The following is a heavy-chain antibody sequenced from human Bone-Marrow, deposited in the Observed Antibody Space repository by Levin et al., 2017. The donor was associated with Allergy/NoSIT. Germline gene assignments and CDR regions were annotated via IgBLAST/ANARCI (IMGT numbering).Heavy chain of an antibody. D-gene: IGHD6-13*01. J-gene: IGHJ6*02. CDR3: ARAPNIAAAEDV. Sequence: GASVKVSCKASGGTFSSYAISWVRQAPGQGLEWMGGIIPIFGTANYAQKFQGRVTITADKSTSTAYMELSSLRSEDTAVYYCARAPNIAAAEDVWGQGTTVTVSS. CDR2: IIPIFGTA. CDR1: GGTFSSYA. V-gene: IGHV1-69*06.